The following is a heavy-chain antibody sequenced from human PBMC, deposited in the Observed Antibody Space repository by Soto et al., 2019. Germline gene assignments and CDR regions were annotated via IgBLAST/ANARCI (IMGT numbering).Heavy chain of an antibody. CDR3: ARDCSSTSCPDYYYGMDV. D-gene: IGHD2-2*01. CDR1: GGTFSSYA. CDR2: IIPIFGTA. V-gene: IGHV1-69*01. J-gene: IGHJ6*02. Sequence: LVQSGAEVKKPGSSVKVSCKASGGTFSSYAISWVXXXXXXGXXXMGGIIPIFGTANYAQKFQGRVTITADESTSTAYMELSSLRSEDTAVYYCARDCSSTSCPDYYYGMDVWGQGTTVTVSS.